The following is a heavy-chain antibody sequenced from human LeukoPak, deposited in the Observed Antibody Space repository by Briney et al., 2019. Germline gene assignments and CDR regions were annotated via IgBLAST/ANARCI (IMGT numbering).Heavy chain of an antibody. J-gene: IGHJ3*02. CDR3: ASTSGPHYYDSSGYYGAFDI. V-gene: IGHV1-69*05. CDR1: GGTFSSYA. Sequence: SVKVSCKASGGTFSSYAISWVRQAPGQGLEWMGGIIPIFGTANYAQKFQGRVTITTDESTTTAYMELSSLRSEDTAVYYCASTSGPHYYDSSGYYGAFDIWGQGTMVTVSS. CDR2: IIPIFGTA. D-gene: IGHD3-22*01.